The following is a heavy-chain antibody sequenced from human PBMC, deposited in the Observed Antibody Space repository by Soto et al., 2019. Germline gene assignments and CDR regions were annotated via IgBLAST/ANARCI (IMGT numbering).Heavy chain of an antibody. Sequence: QVQLVQSGGGVVQPGGSLRLSCAASGFTFSSYGMHWVRQARGKGLEWVAVIWYDGSKIYYADSVKGRFTISRDNSKSTLYLQMNSLRAVDTAVYYCARPLEQHQLGFGMDVWGQGSPVTVSS. CDR3: ARPLEQHQLGFGMDV. D-gene: IGHD6-13*01. CDR1: GFTFSSYG. V-gene: IGHV3-33*01. CDR2: IWYDGSKI. J-gene: IGHJ6*01.